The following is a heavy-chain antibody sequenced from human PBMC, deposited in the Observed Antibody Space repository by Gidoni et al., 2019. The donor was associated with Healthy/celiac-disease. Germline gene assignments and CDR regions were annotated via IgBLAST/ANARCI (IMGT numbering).Heavy chain of an antibody. CDR3: ARGRAYCSSTSCLLNWFDP. Sequence: QVQLQESGPGLVKPSQTLSLTCTVSGGSISSGDYYWSWIRQPPGKGLEWIGYIYYSGSTYYNPSLKSRVTISVDTSKNQFSLKLSSVTAADTAVYYCARGRAYCSSTSCLLNWFDPWGQGTLVTVSS. CDR2: IYYSGST. V-gene: IGHV4-30-4*01. CDR1: GGSISSGDYY. J-gene: IGHJ5*02. D-gene: IGHD2-2*01.